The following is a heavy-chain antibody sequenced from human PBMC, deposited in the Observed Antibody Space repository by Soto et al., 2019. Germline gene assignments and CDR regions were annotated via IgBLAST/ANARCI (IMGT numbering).Heavy chain of an antibody. D-gene: IGHD3-3*01. CDR3: ARDWRGAEGFDP. CDR2: IGAYNDDT. Sequence: QVKLEQSGAEVKKPGASVKVSCKASGYTFSTYGFSWVRQAPGQGLEWMGWIGAYNDDTNYAQNFQGRVTMTTDTSTTTSYMELRNLRSDDTAVYFCARDWRGAEGFDPWGQGTLVTVSS. CDR1: GYTFSTYG. J-gene: IGHJ5*02. V-gene: IGHV1-18*01.